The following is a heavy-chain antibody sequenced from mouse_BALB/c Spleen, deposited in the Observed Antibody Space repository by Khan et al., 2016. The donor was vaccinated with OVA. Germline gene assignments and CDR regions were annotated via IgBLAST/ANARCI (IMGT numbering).Heavy chain of an antibody. Sequence: EVQLQESGPGLVKPSQSLSLTCTVTGYSITSDYAWNWIRQFPGNKLEWMGYISYSGRTNYNPSLKSRISLTRDTSKNQFFLQLNSVTTEDTATYYCARGRAYWGQGTLVTVSA. CDR2: ISYSGRT. J-gene: IGHJ3*01. D-gene: IGHD3-3*01. V-gene: IGHV3-2*02. CDR3: ARGRAY. CDR1: GYSITSDYA.